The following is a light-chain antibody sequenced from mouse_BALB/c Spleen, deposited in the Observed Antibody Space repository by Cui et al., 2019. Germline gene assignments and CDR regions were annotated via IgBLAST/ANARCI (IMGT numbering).Light chain of an antibody. Sequence: ENVLTQFPAIMSAALGEKVTISCRVSRSVNYVYWYQQRSDDSPKLRVYYTSNLAPGVPARFSGSGSGKSYSLTISSMEGEDAATYYCQQFTSSPYTFGGGTKLEIK. J-gene: IGKJ2*01. CDR3: QQFTSSPYT. CDR1: RSVNY. V-gene: IGKV4-50*01. CDR2: YTS.